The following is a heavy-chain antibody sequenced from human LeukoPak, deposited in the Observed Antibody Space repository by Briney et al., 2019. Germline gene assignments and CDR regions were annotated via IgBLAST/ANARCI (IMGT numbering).Heavy chain of an antibody. V-gene: IGHV4-4*02. CDR2: IYYSGST. CDR1: GGSISSSNW. Sequence: SETLSLTCAGSGGSISSSNWWSWVRPPPGKGLEWIGNIYYSGSTYYNPSLKSRVTISADTSKNQFSLKLSSVTAADSAMYYCARLGSSAPLYYFDYWGQGTLVTVSS. J-gene: IGHJ4*02. D-gene: IGHD6-19*01. CDR3: ARLGSSAPLYYFDY.